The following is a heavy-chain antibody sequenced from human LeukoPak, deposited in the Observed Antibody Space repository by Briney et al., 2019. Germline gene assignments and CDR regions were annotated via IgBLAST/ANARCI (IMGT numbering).Heavy chain of an antibody. CDR1: GFTFSSYA. CDR2: IRYDGSNK. Sequence: GGSLRLSCAASGFTFSSYAMSWVRQAPGKGLEWVAFIRYDGSNKYYADPVKGRFTISRDNSKNTLYLQMNSLRAEDTAVYYCARGTLSSGYYLFDYWGQGTLVTVSS. V-gene: IGHV3-30*02. CDR3: ARGTLSSGYYLFDY. J-gene: IGHJ4*02. D-gene: IGHD3-22*01.